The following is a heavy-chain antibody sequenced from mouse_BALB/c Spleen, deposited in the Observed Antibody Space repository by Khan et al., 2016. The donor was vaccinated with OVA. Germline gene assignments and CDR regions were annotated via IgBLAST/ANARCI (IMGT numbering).Heavy chain of an antibody. CDR1: GYTFTNYG. V-gene: IGHV9-3-1*01. CDR2: INTYTGEP. J-gene: IGHJ1*01. CDR3: ARMKPYWYFDR. Sequence: QIQLVQSGPELKKPGETVKISCKASGYTFTNYGMNWVKQAPGKGLKWMGWINTYTGEPTYADDFKGRFAFSLDTSASTAYLQINNLKNEDTAKYFCARMKPYWYFDRWGAGTTVTVSS.